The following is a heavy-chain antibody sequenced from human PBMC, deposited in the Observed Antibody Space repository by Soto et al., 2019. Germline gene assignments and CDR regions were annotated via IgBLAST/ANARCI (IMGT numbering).Heavy chain of an antibody. D-gene: IGHD6-13*01. Sequence: AGGSLRLSCTASGFTFGDYAMSWFRQAPGKGLEWVGFIRSKAYGGTTEYAASVKGRFTISRDDSKSIAYLQMNSLKTEDTAVYYCTRDRYSSSWNPLPPTDYWGQGTLVTVSS. V-gene: IGHV3-49*03. CDR3: TRDRYSSSWNPLPPTDY. J-gene: IGHJ4*02. CDR2: IRSKAYGGTT. CDR1: GFTFGDYA.